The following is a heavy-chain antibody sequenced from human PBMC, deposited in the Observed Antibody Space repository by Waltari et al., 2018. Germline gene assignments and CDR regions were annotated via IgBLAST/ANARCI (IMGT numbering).Heavy chain of an antibody. J-gene: IGHJ4*02. Sequence: VQLLESGGGLVQSGGSLRLSCAASGSTFRVSAMNWVRQAPGKGVEWVSVISGSGGSTDYADSVKGRFTISRDNSKNTLYLQMNNLRVEDTAVYYCASSLYGDYTQIWGRVFDYWGQGTLVTVSS. CDR1: GSTFRVSA. CDR2: ISGSGGST. V-gene: IGHV3-23*01. CDR3: ASSLYGDYTQIWGRVFDY. D-gene: IGHD4-17*01.